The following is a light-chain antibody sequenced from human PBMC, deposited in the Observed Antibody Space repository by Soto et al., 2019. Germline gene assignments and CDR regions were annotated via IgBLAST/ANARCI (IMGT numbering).Light chain of an antibody. CDR3: QQYNSYPIT. V-gene: IGKV1-5*03. Sequence: DIQMTQSPSPLFGSVGDRVTIPFRASQTISSWLAWYQQKPGKAPKLLIYKASTLKSGVPSRFSGSGSGTDFTLTISSLQPEDFATYYCQQYNSYPITFGQGTRLENK. J-gene: IGKJ5*01. CDR1: QTISSW. CDR2: KAS.